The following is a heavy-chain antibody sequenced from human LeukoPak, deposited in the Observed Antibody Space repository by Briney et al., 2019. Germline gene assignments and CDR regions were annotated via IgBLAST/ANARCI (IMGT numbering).Heavy chain of an antibody. J-gene: IGHJ4*02. CDR3: ARDRVLWFGEFDFDY. CDR1: GYTFTGYY. CDR2: INPNSGGT. V-gene: IGHV1-2*02. D-gene: IGHD3-10*01. Sequence: GASVKVSCKASGYTFTGYYMHWVRQAPGQGLEWTGWINPNSGGTNYAQKFQGRVTMTRDTSISTAYMELSRLRSDDTAVYYCARDRVLWFGEFDFDYWGQGTLVTVSS.